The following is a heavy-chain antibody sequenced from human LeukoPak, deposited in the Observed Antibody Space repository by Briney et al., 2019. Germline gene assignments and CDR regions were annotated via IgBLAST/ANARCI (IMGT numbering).Heavy chain of an antibody. CDR2: IYYSGST. J-gene: IGHJ4*02. V-gene: IGHV4-39*01. D-gene: IGHD3-22*01. Sequence: SETLSLTCTVSGGSISSSSYYWGWIRQPPGKGLEWIGSIYYSGSTYYNPSLKSRVTISVDTSKNQFSLKLNSVTAADTAVYYCARQGPVVIHPFDYWGQGTLVTVSS. CDR1: GGSISSSSYY. CDR3: ARQGPVVIHPFDY.